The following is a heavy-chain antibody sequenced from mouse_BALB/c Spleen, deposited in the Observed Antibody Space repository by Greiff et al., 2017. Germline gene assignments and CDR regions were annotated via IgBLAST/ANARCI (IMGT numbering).Heavy chain of an antibody. D-gene: IGHD2-3*01. V-gene: IGHV1-4*02. Sequence: VQLQQSAAELARPGASVKMSCKASGYTFTSYTMHWVKQRPGQGLEWIGYINPSSGYTEYNQKFKDKTTLTADKSSSTAYMQLSSLTSEDSAVYYCARDGQFAYWGQGTLVTVSA. J-gene: IGHJ3*01. CDR1: GYTFTSYT. CDR3: ARDGQFAY. CDR2: INPSSGYT.